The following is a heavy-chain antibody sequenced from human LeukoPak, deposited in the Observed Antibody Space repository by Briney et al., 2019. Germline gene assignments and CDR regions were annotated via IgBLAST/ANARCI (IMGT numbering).Heavy chain of an antibody. CDR1: AGSISSSY. J-gene: IGHJ4*02. V-gene: IGHV4-59*01. Sequence: SATLSLTCTVAAGSISSSYWSWIRQHPRKGLEWMGYIYYSGSTNYNPSLKSRVTRSVDTSKNQFSLKLTSVTAADTAVYYCANDYRGGYGDKTVDYWGQGTLVTVSS. CDR3: ANDYRGGYGDKTVDY. D-gene: IGHD4-11*01. CDR2: IYYSGST.